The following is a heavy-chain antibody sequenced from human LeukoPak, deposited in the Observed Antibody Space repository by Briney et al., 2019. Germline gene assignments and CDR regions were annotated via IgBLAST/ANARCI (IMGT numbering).Heavy chain of an antibody. Sequence: SGGSLRLSCAASGFTFSSYGMTWVRQAPGKGLEWVSAISGSGDGTYYADSVKGRFTISRDNSKNTLYLQMNSLRVEDTAVYYSVKKGCTITNCPTYFDYWGQGTLVTVS. CDR2: ISGSGDGT. J-gene: IGHJ4*02. V-gene: IGHV3-23*01. CDR1: GFTFSSYG. D-gene: IGHD2-2*01. CDR3: VKKGCTITNCPTYFDY.